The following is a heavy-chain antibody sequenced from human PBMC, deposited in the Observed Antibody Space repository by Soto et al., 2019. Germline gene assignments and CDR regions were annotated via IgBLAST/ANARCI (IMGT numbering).Heavy chain of an antibody. CDR2: INAGNGNT. V-gene: IGHV1-3*01. CDR3: ARAPNYYDSSGSQADY. CDR1: GYTFTSYA. J-gene: IGHJ4*02. D-gene: IGHD3-22*01. Sequence: GASVKVSCKASGYTFTSYAMHWVRQAPGQGLEWMGWINAGNGNTKYSQKFQGRVTITRDTSASTAYMELSSLRSEDTAVYYCARAPNYYDSSGSQADYWGQGTLVTVSS.